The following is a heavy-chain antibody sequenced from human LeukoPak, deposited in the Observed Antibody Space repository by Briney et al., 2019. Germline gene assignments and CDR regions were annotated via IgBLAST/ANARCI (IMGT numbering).Heavy chain of an antibody. Sequence: GGSLRLSCAASGFTFSSYWMIWVRQAPGKGLEWVSSISSSSSYIYYADSVKGRFTISRDNAKNSLYLQMNSLRAEDTAVYYCATRVVVVAASFDYWGQGTLVTVSS. CDR2: ISSSSSYI. V-gene: IGHV3-21*01. J-gene: IGHJ4*02. CDR1: GFTFSSYW. CDR3: ATRVVVVAASFDY. D-gene: IGHD2-15*01.